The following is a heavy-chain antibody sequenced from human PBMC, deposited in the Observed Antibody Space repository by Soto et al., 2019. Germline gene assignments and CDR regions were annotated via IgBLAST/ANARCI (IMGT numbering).Heavy chain of an antibody. CDR3: ARYSPPKKTYDSNTGWFDP. CDR2: VRDTGST. CDR1: DGAMDIYY. Sequence: PSKTLSLTCTICDGAMDIYYWTWIRQPPGKGLECIGYVRDTGSTNYNPSLKSRVTISIDTSRNQFSLSLSSVTAADTAVYFCARYSPPKKTYDSNTGWFDPWGQGNLLTVSS. V-gene: IGHV4-59*01. J-gene: IGHJ5*02. D-gene: IGHD3-22*01.